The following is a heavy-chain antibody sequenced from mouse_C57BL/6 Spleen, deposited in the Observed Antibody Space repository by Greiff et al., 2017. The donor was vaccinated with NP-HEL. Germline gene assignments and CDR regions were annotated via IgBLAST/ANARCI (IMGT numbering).Heavy chain of an antibody. CDR2: IHPNSGST. J-gene: IGHJ2*01. CDR3: ARERPYYFDY. V-gene: IGHV1-64*01. Sequence: QVHVKQPGAELVKPGASVKLSCKASGYTFTSYWMHWVKQRPGQGLEWIGMIHPNSGSTNYNEKFKSKATLTVDKSSSTAYMQLSSLTSEDSAVYYCARERPYYFDYWGQGTTLTVSS. CDR1: GYTFTSYW.